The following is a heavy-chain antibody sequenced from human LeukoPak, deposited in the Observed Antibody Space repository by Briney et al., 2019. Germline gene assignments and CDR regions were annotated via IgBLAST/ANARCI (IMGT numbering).Heavy chain of an antibody. V-gene: IGHV3-48*02. CDR1: GFIFRTYS. Sequence: AGGSLRLSCAASGFIFRTYSLTWVRQAPGKGLEWLSYISGSSRSVYYADSVKGRFTISRDNADNPLYLQMNSLRDEDTAVYYCGGSYTVAHFYFAVDVWGQGTTVTVSS. D-gene: IGHD2-21*01. CDR2: ISGSSRSV. CDR3: GGSYTVAHFYFAVDV. J-gene: IGHJ6*02.